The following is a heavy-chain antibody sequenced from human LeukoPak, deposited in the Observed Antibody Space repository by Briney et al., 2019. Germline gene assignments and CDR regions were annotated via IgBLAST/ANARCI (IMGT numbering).Heavy chain of an antibody. D-gene: IGHD2-8*01. J-gene: IGHJ6*03. Sequence: SETLSLTCTVSGYSISSGYYWGWIRQPPGKGLEWIGSIYYSGSTYYNPPLKSRVTISVDTSKNQFSLKLSSVTAADTAVYYCARNGVNYYYYMDVWGKGTTVTISS. CDR2: IYYSGST. V-gene: IGHV4-38-2*02. CDR3: ARNGVNYYYYMDV. CDR1: GYSISSGYY.